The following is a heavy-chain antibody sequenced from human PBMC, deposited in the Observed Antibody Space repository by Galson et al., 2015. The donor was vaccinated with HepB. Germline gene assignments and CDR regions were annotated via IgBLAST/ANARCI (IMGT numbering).Heavy chain of an antibody. J-gene: IGHJ4*02. D-gene: IGHD2-21*02. Sequence: SLRLSCAASGFTFSSYSMNWVRQAPGKGLEWVSSISSSSSYIYYADSVKGRFTISRDNAKNSLYLQMNSLRAEDTAVYYCARATEMAYCGGDCYPGSYWGQGTLVTVSS. CDR3: ARATEMAYCGGDCYPGSY. V-gene: IGHV3-21*01. CDR1: GFTFSSYS. CDR2: ISSSSSYI.